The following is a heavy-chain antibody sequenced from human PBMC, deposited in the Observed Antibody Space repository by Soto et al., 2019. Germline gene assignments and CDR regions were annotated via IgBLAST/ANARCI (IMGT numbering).Heavy chain of an antibody. CDR1: GYTFSLYC. V-gene: IGHV5-51*01. CDR2: INPGDSDI. Sequence: PGECLNLSCTVSGYTFSLYCSGCVRQLHGKGLEWMAMINPGDSDIRYSPSFEGQVTISADKSNTTAYLQWGSLTASDTAMYYCARKPFRMPYFFEYWGPGTRVNVSA. D-gene: IGHD2-2*01. CDR3: ARKPFRMPYFFEY. J-gene: IGHJ4*02.